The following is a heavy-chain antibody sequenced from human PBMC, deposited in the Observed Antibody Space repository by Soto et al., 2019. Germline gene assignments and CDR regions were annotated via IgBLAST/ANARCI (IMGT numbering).Heavy chain of an antibody. Sequence: SETLSLTCTVSGGSISSGGYYWSWIRQHPGKGLEWIGYIYYSGSTYYNPSLKSRVTISVDTSKNQFSLKLSSVTAADTAVYYCASGRGLIVATTYYFDYWGQGTLVTVSS. D-gene: IGHD5-12*01. CDR3: ASGRGLIVATTYYFDY. J-gene: IGHJ4*02. V-gene: IGHV4-31*03. CDR2: IYYSGST. CDR1: GGSISSGGYY.